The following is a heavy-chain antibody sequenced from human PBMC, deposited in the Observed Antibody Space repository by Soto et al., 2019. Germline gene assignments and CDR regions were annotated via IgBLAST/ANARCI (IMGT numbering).Heavy chain of an antibody. V-gene: IGHV5-10-1*01. CDR3: ATTSAAGKYYYGMDV. CDR1: GYSFTSYW. D-gene: IGHD6-13*01. CDR2: IVPSDSYT. Sequence: PGESLKISCKGSGYSFTSYWISWVRQMPGKGLDLMGRIVPSDSYTNYSPSFQGHVTISADKSISTAYLQWSSLKASDTAMYYCATTSAAGKYYYGMDVWGQGTTVTVSS. J-gene: IGHJ6*02.